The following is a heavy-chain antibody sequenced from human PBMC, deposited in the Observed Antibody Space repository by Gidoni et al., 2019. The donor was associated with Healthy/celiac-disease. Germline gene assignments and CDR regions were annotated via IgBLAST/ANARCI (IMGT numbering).Heavy chain of an antibody. D-gene: IGHD5-12*01. V-gene: IGHV3-30*18. CDR2: RSYDGSNK. CDR3: AKDPRYGGYDSPYYFDY. J-gene: IGHJ4*02. Sequence: QVQLVESGGGVVQPWTSLRLSCAASGCTFSSYGMQWRRQAPGKGLGWVAVRSYDGSNKYYADSVKGRFTISRDNSKNTLYLQMNSLRAEDTAVYYCAKDPRYGGYDSPYYFDYWGQGTLVTVSS. CDR1: GCTFSSYG.